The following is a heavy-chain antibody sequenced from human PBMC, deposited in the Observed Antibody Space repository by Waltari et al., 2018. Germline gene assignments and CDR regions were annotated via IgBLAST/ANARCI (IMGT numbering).Heavy chain of an antibody. V-gene: IGHV4-34*01. CDR2: INHSGRT. CDR1: GGSFSGYS. Sequence: QVQLQQWGAGLLKPSETLSLACAVYGGSFSGYSWSWIRQPPGMGLEWLGEINHSGRTNYNPSFKSRVTSQVDTSRNKVSLKLSSGTAADTAVYYGARGGWNDGIVVVVAAPYDFDYWGQGTLVTVSS. CDR3: ARGGWNDGIVVVVAAPYDFDY. D-gene: IGHD2-15*01. J-gene: IGHJ4*02.